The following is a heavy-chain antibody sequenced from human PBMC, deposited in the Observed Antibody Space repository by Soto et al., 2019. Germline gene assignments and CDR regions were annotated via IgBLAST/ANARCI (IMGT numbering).Heavy chain of an antibody. CDR1: GGSISSYY. CDR3: ARTRMATSTFDY. D-gene: IGHD5-12*01. Sequence: PSETLSLTCTVSGGSISSYYWSWIRQPPGKGLEWIGYIYYSGSTNYNPSLKSRVTISVDTSKNQFSLKLSSVTAADTAVYYCARTRMATSTFDYWGQGTLVTVSS. CDR2: IYYSGST. V-gene: IGHV4-59*08. J-gene: IGHJ4*02.